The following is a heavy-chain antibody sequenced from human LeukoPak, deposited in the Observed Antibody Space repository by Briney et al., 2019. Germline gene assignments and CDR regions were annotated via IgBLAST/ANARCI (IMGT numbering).Heavy chain of an antibody. CDR3: ARTRLSSDC. CDR1: GSTFSSYW. CDR2: IKQDGSDK. V-gene: IGHV3-7*01. Sequence: GGPLRLSCAASGSTFSSYWMTWVRQAPGKGLEWVASIKQDGSDKNYVDSVKGRFTISRDNAKNSLYLQMNSLRDEDTAVYYCARTRLSSDCWGQGTLVTVSS. D-gene: IGHD2/OR15-2a*01. J-gene: IGHJ4*02.